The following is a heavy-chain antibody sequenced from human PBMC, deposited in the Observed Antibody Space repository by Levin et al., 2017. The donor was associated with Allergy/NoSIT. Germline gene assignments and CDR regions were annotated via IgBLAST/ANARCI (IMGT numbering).Heavy chain of an antibody. D-gene: IGHD3-22*01. CDR1: GFTFSSYA. CDR2: ISGSGGST. J-gene: IGHJ4*02. CDR3: AKDPYLDSSGYYYLRPNYFDY. Sequence: LSLTCAASGFTFSSYAMSWVRQAPGKGLEWVSAISGSGGSTYYADSVKGRFTISRDNSKNTLYLQMNSLRAEDTAVYYCAKDPYLDSSGYYYLRPNYFDYWGQGTLVTVSS. V-gene: IGHV3-23*01.